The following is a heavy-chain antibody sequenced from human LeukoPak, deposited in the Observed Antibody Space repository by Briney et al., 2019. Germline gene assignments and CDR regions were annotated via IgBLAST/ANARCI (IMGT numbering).Heavy chain of an antibody. CDR2: ISSSRSNI. Sequence: PGGSLRLSSAASGFTFSRYSMNWVRQAPGKGMEWVSSISSSRSNIYSADSVKGRFTISRDNAKNSLYLQMNSLRAEDTAVYYCARGCGGDCYYYMDVWGKGTTVIVSS. CDR1: GFTFSRYS. D-gene: IGHD2-21*01. V-gene: IGHV3-21*01. J-gene: IGHJ6*03. CDR3: ARGCGGDCYYYMDV.